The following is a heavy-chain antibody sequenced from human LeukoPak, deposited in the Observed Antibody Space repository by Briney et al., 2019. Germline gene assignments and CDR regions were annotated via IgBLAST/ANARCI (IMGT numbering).Heavy chain of an antibody. CDR1: GFAFSSYV. V-gene: IGHV3-30-3*01. CDR2: TSYDGSNK. D-gene: IGHD6-6*01. CDR3: AREHSSSSTVDY. Sequence: GGSLRLSCAASGFAFSSYVMHWVRQAPGKGLEWVAVTSYDGSNKYYADSVKGRFTIFRDNSKNTLYLQMNSLRADDTAVYYCAREHSSSSTVDYWGQGTLVTVSS. J-gene: IGHJ4*02.